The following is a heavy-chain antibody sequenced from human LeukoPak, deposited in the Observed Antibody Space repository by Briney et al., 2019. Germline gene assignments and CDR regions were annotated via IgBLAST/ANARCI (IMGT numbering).Heavy chain of an antibody. CDR1: RFTFSNYA. CDR2: ISASGGDT. Sequence: PGGSLRLSCSASRFTFSNYAMSWVRQAPGRGLEWVSAISASGGDTYYTDSVKGRFTVSRDNFKNTLYLQMNSLRAEDTAVYYCARDFAHYYDSSGYTYYYGMDVWGQGTTVTVSS. J-gene: IGHJ6*02. V-gene: IGHV3-23*01. D-gene: IGHD3-22*01. CDR3: ARDFAHYYDSSGYTYYYGMDV.